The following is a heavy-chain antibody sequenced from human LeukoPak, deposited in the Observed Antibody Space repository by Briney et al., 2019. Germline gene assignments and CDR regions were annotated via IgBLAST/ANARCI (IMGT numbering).Heavy chain of an antibody. J-gene: IGHJ6*02. CDR3: AKGSPRTVISYYYGMDV. D-gene: IGHD2-8*02. Sequence: GGSLRLSCAASGFTFSSYAMSWVRQAPGKGLEWVSAISGSGGSTYYADSVKGRFTISRDNSKNTLYLQMNSLRAEDTAVYYCAKGSPRTVISYYYGMDVWGQGTTVTVSS. CDR1: GFTFSSYA. CDR2: ISGSGGST. V-gene: IGHV3-23*01.